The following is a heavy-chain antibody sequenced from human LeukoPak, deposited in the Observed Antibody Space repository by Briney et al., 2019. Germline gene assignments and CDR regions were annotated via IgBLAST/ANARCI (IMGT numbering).Heavy chain of an antibody. Sequence: GGSLRLSCAASGFTFSSYAMSWVRQAPGKGLEWVSAISGSGGSTYYADSVKGRFTISRDNSKNTLYLQMTSLRAEDTAVYYCAKDLRWLPQGIFDYWGQGTLVTVSS. CDR1: GFTFSSYA. V-gene: IGHV3-23*01. CDR2: ISGSGGST. CDR3: AKDLRWLPQGIFDY. D-gene: IGHD5-24*01. J-gene: IGHJ4*02.